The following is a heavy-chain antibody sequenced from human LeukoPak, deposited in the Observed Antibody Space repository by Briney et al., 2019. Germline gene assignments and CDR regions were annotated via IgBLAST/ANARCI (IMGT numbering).Heavy chain of an antibody. V-gene: IGHV4-30-4*08. CDR3: AKRLWFGELLSYD. Sequence: SEILSLTCTVAVGSISSGCNYWSWVRQPPGNGLEGIVYIYYSGSTYDTPSLKSRVTISADTTTNQFSLKLSSVSATDTAVCNSAKRLWFGELLSYDSGERTQVTVSS. D-gene: IGHD3-10*01. CDR2: IYYSGST. J-gene: IGHJ4*02. CDR1: VGSISSGCNY.